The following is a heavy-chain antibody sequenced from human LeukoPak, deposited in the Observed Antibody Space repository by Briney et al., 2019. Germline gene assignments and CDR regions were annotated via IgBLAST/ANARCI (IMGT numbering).Heavy chain of an antibody. V-gene: IGHV4-39*01. CDR3: ASLPPRGYSGHLEVGYSYGFVY. D-gene: IGHD5-18*01. CDR2: IYYSGST. CDR1: GGSISSSSYY. Sequence: SETLSLTCTVSGGSISSSSYYWGWIRQPPGKGLEWIGSIYYSGSTYYNPSLKSRVTISVDTSKNQFSLKLSSVTAADTAVYYCASLPPRGYSGHLEVGYSYGFVYWGQGTLVTVSS. J-gene: IGHJ4*02.